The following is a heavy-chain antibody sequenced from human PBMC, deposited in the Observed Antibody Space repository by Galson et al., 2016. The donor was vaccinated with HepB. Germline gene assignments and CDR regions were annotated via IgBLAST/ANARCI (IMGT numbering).Heavy chain of an antibody. CDR1: GFMFRSYG. Sequence: SLRLSCAASGFMFRSYGMHWVRQAPGKGLEWVAVISYDGNKKYYGDSVKGRFTISRDNSNSTLFLEMDNLRAEDTAVYYCAKERDYPHNWFDPWGQGALVTVSS. J-gene: IGHJ5*02. CDR3: AKERDYPHNWFDP. D-gene: IGHD4-11*01. V-gene: IGHV3-30*18. CDR2: ISYDGNKK.